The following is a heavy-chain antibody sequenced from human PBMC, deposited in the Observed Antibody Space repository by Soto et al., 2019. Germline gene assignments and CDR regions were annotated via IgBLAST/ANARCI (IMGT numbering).Heavy chain of an antibody. CDR2: ISSSSSSTI. V-gene: IGHV3-48*01. CDR1: GFTFSSYS. J-gene: IGHJ4*02. Sequence: PGGSLRLSCAASGFTFSSYSMNWVRQAPGKGLEWVSYISSSSSSTINYADSVKGRFTISRDTSKNTLYLQMNSLRAEDTAVYYCAKTRYFDPPGTFDYWGQGTQVTVSS. D-gene: IGHD3-9*01. CDR3: AKTRYFDPPGTFDY.